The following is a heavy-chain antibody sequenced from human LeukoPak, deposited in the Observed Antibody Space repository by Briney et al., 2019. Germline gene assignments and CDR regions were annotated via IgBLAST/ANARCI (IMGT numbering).Heavy chain of an antibody. D-gene: IGHD1-26*01. Sequence: PGGSLRLSCAASGFTFDDYAMHWVRQAPGKGLEWVSGVSWNSGSIGYADSVRGRFTISRDNAKNSLYLRMNSLRAEDTALYYCAKDIAGADTYYFDYWGQGTLVTVSS. CDR2: VSWNSGSI. J-gene: IGHJ4*02. CDR1: GFTFDDYA. V-gene: IGHV3-9*01. CDR3: AKDIAGADTYYFDY.